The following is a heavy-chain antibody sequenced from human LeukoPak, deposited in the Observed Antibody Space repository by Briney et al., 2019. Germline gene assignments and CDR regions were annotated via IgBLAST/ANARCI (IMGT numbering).Heavy chain of an antibody. J-gene: IGHJ4*02. CDR1: GDSISSNHW. CDR3: ASNGYYAIDY. Sequence: SGALSLTCAVSGDSISSNHWWSWVRQPPGKGLEWIGEISHSGSTNYNPSLKSRITILVDKSKNQFALKLSSVTAADTAVYFCASNGYYAIDYWGQGTLVTVSS. V-gene: IGHV4-4*02. D-gene: IGHD3-3*01. CDR2: ISHSGST.